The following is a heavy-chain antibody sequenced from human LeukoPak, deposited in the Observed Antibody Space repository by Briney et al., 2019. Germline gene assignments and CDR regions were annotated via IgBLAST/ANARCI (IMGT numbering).Heavy chain of an antibody. J-gene: IGHJ3*02. CDR2: INHSGST. D-gene: IGHD3-10*01. CDR3: ARGGVIKSRFAFDI. V-gene: IGHV4-34*01. CDR1: GGSFSGYY. Sequence: SETLSLTCAVYGGSFSGYYWSWIRQPPGKGLEWIGEINHSGSTNYNPSLKSRVTISVDTSKNQFSLKLSSVTAADTAVYYCARGGVIKSRFAFDIWGQGTMVTVSS.